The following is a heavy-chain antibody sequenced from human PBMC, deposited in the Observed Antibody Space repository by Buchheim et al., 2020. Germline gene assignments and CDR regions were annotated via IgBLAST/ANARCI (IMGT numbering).Heavy chain of an antibody. Sequence: QVQLVESGGGVVQPGRSLRLSCAASGFTFSSYAMHWVRQAPGKGLEWVAVISYDGSNKYYADSVKGRFTISRDNSKNTLYLQMNSLRAEDTAVYYCARLRVAGPLDYWGQGTL. V-gene: IGHV3-30-3*01. CDR3: ARLRVAGPLDY. CDR1: GFTFSSYA. CDR2: ISYDGSNK. D-gene: IGHD1-1*01. J-gene: IGHJ4*02.